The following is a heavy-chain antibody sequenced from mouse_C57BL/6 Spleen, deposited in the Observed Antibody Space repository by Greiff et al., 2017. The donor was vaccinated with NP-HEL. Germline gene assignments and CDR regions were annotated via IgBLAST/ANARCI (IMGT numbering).Heavy chain of an antibody. CDR1: GFNIKDDY. J-gene: IGHJ2*01. CDR2: IDPENGDT. CDR3: TTEGGTVVAIDY. V-gene: IGHV14-4*01. Sequence: EVKLVESGAELVRPGASVKLSCTASGFNIKDDYMHWVKQRPEQGLEWIGWIDPENGDTEYASKFQGKATITADTSSNTAYLQLSSLTSEDTAVYYCTTEGGTVVAIDYWGQGTTLTVSS. D-gene: IGHD1-1*01.